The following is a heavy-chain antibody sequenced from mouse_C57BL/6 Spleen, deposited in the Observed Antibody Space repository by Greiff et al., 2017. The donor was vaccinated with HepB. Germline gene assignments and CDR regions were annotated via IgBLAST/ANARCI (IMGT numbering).Heavy chain of an antibody. J-gene: IGHJ1*03. Sequence: QVQLQQPGAELVKPGASVKLSCKASGYTFTSYWMQWVKQRPGQGLEWIGEIDPSDSYTNYNQKFMGKATLTVDTSSSTAYMQLSSLTSEDSAVYYCAPNYYGSSYDVWGTGTTVTVSS. CDR3: APNYYGSSYDV. D-gene: IGHD1-1*01. V-gene: IGHV1-50*01. CDR2: IDPSDSYT. CDR1: GYTFTSYW.